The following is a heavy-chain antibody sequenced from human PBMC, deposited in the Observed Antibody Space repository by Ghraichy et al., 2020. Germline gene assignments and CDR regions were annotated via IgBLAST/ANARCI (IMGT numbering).Heavy chain of an antibody. V-gene: IGHV3-48*02. CDR3: ARGSTVVRFFYYAGMDG. Sequence: GGSLRLSCVGSGFSFSGYSMHWVRQSPGKGLEWVSYITSSSRTTSYADSVKGRFTISRDNAQNSLYLQMNSLRDEDTAVYYCARGSTVVRFFYYAGMDGWGKGTTVNVSP. D-gene: IGHD4-23*01. CDR1: GFSFSGYS. CDR2: ITSSSRTT. J-gene: IGHJ6*04.